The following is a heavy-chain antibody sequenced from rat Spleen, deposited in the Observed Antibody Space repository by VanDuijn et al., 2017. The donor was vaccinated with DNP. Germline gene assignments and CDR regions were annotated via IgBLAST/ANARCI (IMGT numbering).Heavy chain of an antibody. Sequence: EVQLVESGGGLVQPGRSLKLSCAASGFTLSDYAMVWVRQAPKKGLEWVATITYDVIRTYYRDSVTGRFTISRDNAKSTLYLQMDSLRSEDTATYYCTTRVGIHFDYWGQGVMVTVSS. CDR1: GFTLSDYA. D-gene: IGHD4-2*01. J-gene: IGHJ2*01. CDR2: ITYDVIRT. CDR3: TTRVGIHFDY. V-gene: IGHV5S10*01.